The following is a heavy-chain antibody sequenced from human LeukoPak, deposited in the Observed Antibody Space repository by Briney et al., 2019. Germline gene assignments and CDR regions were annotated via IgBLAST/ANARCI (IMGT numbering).Heavy chain of an antibody. J-gene: IGHJ4*02. Sequence: GGSLRLSCAASGFTVSSNYMSWVRQAPGKGLEWVSVIYSGGSTYYADSVKGRFTISRDNSKNTLYLQMNSLRAEDTAVYYCARAYSGYDPFDYWGQGTLVTVSS. CDR1: GFTVSSNY. V-gene: IGHV3-53*01. CDR2: IYSGGST. CDR3: ARAYSGYDPFDY. D-gene: IGHD5-12*01.